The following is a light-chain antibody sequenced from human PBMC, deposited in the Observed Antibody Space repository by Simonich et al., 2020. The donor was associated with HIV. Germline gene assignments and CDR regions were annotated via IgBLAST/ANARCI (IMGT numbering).Light chain of an antibody. CDR3: EQFNTYPYT. V-gene: IGKV1-5*03. J-gene: IGKJ2*01. CDR1: QSISSW. Sequence: IQLTQSPSFLSASVGDRVTITCRASQSISSWLAWYQQKPGKAPKLLIYKASSLESGVPSRFSGSGSGTEFTLTISSLQPEDFATYYCEQFNTYPYTFGLGTKLGIK. CDR2: KAS.